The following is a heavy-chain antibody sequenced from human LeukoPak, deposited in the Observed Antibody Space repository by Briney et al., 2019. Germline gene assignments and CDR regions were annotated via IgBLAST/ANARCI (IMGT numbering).Heavy chain of an antibody. Sequence: SETLSLTCTVSGGSISSYYWSWIRQPPGKGLEWIGYIYTSGSTNYNTSLKRRVTISVDTSKHQFSLQLSSVTAADTAVYYCARQSDWFDPWGQGTLVTVSS. CDR2: IYTSGST. CDR1: GGSISSYY. J-gene: IGHJ5*02. V-gene: IGHV4-4*09. CDR3: ARQSDWFDP.